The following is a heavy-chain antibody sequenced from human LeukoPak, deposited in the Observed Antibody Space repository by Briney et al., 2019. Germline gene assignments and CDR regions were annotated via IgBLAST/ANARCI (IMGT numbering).Heavy chain of an antibody. J-gene: IGHJ4*02. CDR1: GFTFSSYW. D-gene: IGHD5-18*01. V-gene: IGHV3-7*01. Sequence: GGSLRLSCAASGFTFSSYWMSWVRQAPGKGLEWVANIKQDGSEKYYVDSVKGRFTISRDNAKNSLYLQMNSLRAEDTAVYYCARARGTAMVSPHRYWGQGTLVTVSS. CDR2: IKQDGSEK. CDR3: ARARGTAMVSPHRY.